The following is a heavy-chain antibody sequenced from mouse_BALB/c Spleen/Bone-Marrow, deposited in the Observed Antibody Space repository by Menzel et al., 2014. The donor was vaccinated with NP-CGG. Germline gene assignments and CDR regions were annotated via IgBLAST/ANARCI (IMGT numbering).Heavy chain of an antibody. J-gene: IGHJ3*01. D-gene: IGHD2-3*01. CDR1: GYTFTFYW. CDR3: ARYDGPAWFAY. V-gene: IGHV1S81*02. Sequence: GAELVKPGASVKLSCKASGYTFTFYWIHWVKQRPGQGLEWIGEINPSNGRTNYNEKFKNKATLTVDKSSSTAYMQLSSLTSEDSAVYFCARYDGPAWFAYWGQGTLVTVSA. CDR2: INPSNGRT.